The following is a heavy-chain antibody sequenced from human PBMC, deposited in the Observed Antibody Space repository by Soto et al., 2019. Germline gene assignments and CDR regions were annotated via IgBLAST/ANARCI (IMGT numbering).Heavy chain of an antibody. Sequence: SETLSLTCTVSGGSINSSYWSWIRQPPGKGLEWIGYIDYIGSTIYNPSLKSRVTISIDTSKNQFSLKLSSVTAADTAVYYCARDLGPYCYYYYMDVWGRGTTVTVSS. V-gene: IGHV4-59*01. D-gene: IGHD7-27*01. CDR3: ARDLGPYCYYYYMDV. CDR2: IDYIGST. J-gene: IGHJ6*03. CDR1: GGSINSSY.